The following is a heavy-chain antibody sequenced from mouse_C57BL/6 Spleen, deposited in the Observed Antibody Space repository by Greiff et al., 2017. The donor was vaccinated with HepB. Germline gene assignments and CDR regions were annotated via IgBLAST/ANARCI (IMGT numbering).Heavy chain of an antibody. CDR2: IDPSDSYT. Sequence: QVQLQQPGAELVKPGASVKLSCKASGYTFTSYWMQWVKQRPGQGLEWIGEIDPSDSYTNYNQKFKGKATLTVDTSSSTAYMQRSSLTSEDSAVYYCARRDYYGSLYAMDYWGQGTSVTVSS. J-gene: IGHJ4*01. CDR3: ARRDYYGSLYAMDY. D-gene: IGHD1-1*01. CDR1: GYTFTSYW. V-gene: IGHV1-50*01.